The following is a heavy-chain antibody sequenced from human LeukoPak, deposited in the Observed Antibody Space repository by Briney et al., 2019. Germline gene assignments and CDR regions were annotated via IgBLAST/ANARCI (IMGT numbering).Heavy chain of an antibody. CDR1: GGSISSYY. CDR3: ARDLDCGSTSCYPPY. CDR2: IYTSGST. V-gene: IGHV4-4*07. D-gene: IGHD2-2*01. Sequence: SETLSLTCTVSGGSISSYYWSWIRQPAGKGLEWIGRIYTSGSTNCNPSLKSRVTISVDKSKNQFSLKLSSVTAADTAVYYCARDLDCGSTSCYPPYWGQGTLVTVSS. J-gene: IGHJ4*02.